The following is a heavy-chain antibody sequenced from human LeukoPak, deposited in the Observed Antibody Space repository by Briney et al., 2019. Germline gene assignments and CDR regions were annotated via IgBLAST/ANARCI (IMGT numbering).Heavy chain of an antibody. J-gene: IGHJ6*02. D-gene: IGHD2-2*01. CDR1: GFTFDDYA. Sequence: GGSLRLSCAASGFTFDDYAMHWVRQAPGKGLEWVSGISWNSGSIGYADSVKGRFTISRDNAKNSLYLQMNSLRAEDTALYYCAKDMGPYIVVVPAAMMSGGDYYYYGMDVWGQGTRSPSP. CDR2: ISWNSGSI. CDR3: AKDMGPYIVVVPAAMMSGGDYYYYGMDV. V-gene: IGHV3-9*01.